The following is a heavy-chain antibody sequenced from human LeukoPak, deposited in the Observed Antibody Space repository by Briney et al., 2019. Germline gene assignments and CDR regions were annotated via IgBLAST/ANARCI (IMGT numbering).Heavy chain of an antibody. CDR2: LSGSGDIT. CDR3: ARDLSGVAGYTYGRGIDY. V-gene: IGHV3-23*01. CDR1: GFTFSNYA. Sequence: GGSLRLSCAASGFTFSNYAMSWVRQAPGKGLEWVSALSGSGDITYYADSVKGRFTISRDNSKNTLYLQMTSLRAEDTAVYYCARDLSGVAGYTYGRGIDYWGQGTLVTVSS. J-gene: IGHJ4*02. D-gene: IGHD5-18*01.